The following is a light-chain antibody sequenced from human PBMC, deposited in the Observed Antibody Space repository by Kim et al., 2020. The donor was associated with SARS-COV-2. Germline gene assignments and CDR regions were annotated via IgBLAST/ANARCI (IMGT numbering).Light chain of an antibody. CDR1: KLGDKY. V-gene: IGLV3-1*01. CDR2: QDS. CDR3: QAWDSRTGV. J-gene: IGLJ2*01. Sequence: SVSPGQTASITCSGDKLGDKYACWYQQKPGQSPVLVIYQDSKRPSGIPERFSGSNSGNTATLTISGTQAMDEADYYCQAWDSRTGVFGGGTQLTVL.